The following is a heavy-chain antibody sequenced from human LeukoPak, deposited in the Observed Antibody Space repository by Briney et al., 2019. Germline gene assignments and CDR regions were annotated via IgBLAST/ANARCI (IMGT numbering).Heavy chain of an antibody. CDR1: GGSISSNSYY. CDR2: IYYSGST. CDR3: TRALPTYYYDSSGYADY. D-gene: IGHD3-22*01. Sequence: PSETLSLTCAVSGGSISSNSYYWGCLRQPPGKGLEWIVSIYYSGSTYYNPSLKSPVTISVTTSKNQFSLKLSSVNAADTAVYYCTRALPTYYYDSSGYADYWGQGTLVTVSS. J-gene: IGHJ4*02. V-gene: IGHV4-39*07.